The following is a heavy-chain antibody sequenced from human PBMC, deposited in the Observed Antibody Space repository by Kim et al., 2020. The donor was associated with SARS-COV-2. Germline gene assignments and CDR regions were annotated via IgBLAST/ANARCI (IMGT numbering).Heavy chain of an antibody. V-gene: IGHV1-18*04. J-gene: IGHJ5*02. CDR1: GYTFTSYG. CDR3: ARDSRQYSSSWYPGSGNWFDP. CDR2: ISAYNGNT. Sequence: ASVKVSCKASGYTFTSYGISWVRQAPGQGLEWMGWISAYNGNTNYAQKLQGRVTMTTDTSTSTAYMELRSLRSDDTAVYYCARDSRQYSSSWYPGSGNWFDPWGQGTLVTVSS. D-gene: IGHD6-13*01.